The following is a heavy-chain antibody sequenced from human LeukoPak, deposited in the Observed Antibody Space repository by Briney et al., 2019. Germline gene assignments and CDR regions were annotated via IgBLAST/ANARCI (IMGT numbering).Heavy chain of an antibody. V-gene: IGHV3-21*01. CDR2: ISSSSSYI. CDR3: ARDWSGSSGTF. Sequence: AGGSLRLSCAASGFTFSSYSMNWVRQAPGKGLEWVSSISSSSSYIYYADSVKGRFTISRDDAKNSLYLQMNSLRAEDTAVYYCARDWSGSSGTFWGQGTLVTVSS. D-gene: IGHD1-26*01. J-gene: IGHJ4*02. CDR1: GFTFSSYS.